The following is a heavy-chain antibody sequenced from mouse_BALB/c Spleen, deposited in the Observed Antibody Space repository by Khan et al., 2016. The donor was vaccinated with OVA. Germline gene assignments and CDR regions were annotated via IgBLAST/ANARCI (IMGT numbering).Heavy chain of an antibody. CDR2: ISYSGRT. V-gene: IGHV3-2*02. CDR1: GYSITSDYA. Sequence: EVQLQESGPGLVKPSQSLSLTCTVTGYSITSDYAWNWIRQFPGNKLEWMGYISYSGRTSYNPSLKSRISITRDTSKNQFFLQLNSVTTEETATYYWARSETVTAIVTTGFAYWGQGTTLTVSS. J-gene: IGHJ2*01. CDR3: ARSETVTAIVTTGFAY. D-gene: IGHD2-5*01.